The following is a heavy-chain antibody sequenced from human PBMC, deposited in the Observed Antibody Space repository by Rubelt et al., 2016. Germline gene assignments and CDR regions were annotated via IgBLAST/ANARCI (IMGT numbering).Heavy chain of an antibody. D-gene: IGHD5-18*01. CDR3: ARDSTVDTAMVPYY. CDR1: GGSISSYY. Sequence: QVQLQESGPGLVKPSETLSLTCTVSGGSISSYYWSWIRQPPGKGLEWIGYIYYSGSTNYNPSLKRRVTISVDTSKNQFSLKLSSVTAADTAVYYCARDSTVDTAMVPYYWGQGTLVTVSS. V-gene: IGHV4-59*01. CDR2: IYYSGST. J-gene: IGHJ4*02.